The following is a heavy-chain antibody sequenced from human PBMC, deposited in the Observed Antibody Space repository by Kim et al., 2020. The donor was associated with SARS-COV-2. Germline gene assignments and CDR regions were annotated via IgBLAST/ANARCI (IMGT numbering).Heavy chain of an antibody. D-gene: IGHD1-1*01. Sequence: GGSLRLSCAASGFTFSSYSMNWVRQAPGKGLEWVSSISSSSSYIYYADSVKGRFTISRDNAKNSLYLQMNSLRAEDTAVYYCARGMEDWNLYGMDVWGQGTTVTVSS. CDR3: ARGMEDWNLYGMDV. J-gene: IGHJ6*02. V-gene: IGHV3-21*01. CDR1: GFTFSSYS. CDR2: ISSSSSYI.